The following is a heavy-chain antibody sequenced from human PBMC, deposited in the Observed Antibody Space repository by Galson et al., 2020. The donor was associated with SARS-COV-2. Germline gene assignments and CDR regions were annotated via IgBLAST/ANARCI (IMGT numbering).Heavy chain of an antibody. CDR2: ISWNSAGT. CDR1: GFTFDDYA. J-gene: IGHJ3*01. Sequence: GESPKIPCAASGFTFDDYAMHWVRPAPGKGLEWVAGISWNSAGTGYADSVKGRFTISRDHATNSVYLQMNSLRGEDTALYYCAKDRLLGSGIFGACDVWGQGTMVTVSS. V-gene: IGHV3-9*01. D-gene: IGHD3-3*01. CDR3: AKDRLLGSGIFGACDV.